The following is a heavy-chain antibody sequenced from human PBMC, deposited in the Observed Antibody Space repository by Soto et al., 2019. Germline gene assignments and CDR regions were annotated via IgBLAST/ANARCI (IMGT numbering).Heavy chain of an antibody. Sequence: SVKVSCKASGGTFSSYAISWVRQAPGQGLEWMGGIIPIFGTANYAQKFQGRVTITADESTSTAYMELSSLRSEDTAVYYCASPPEFWSGYEMDVWGQGTTVTVSS. CDR3: ASPPEFWSGYEMDV. V-gene: IGHV1-69*13. CDR2: IIPIFGTA. J-gene: IGHJ6*02. CDR1: GGTFSSYA. D-gene: IGHD3-3*01.